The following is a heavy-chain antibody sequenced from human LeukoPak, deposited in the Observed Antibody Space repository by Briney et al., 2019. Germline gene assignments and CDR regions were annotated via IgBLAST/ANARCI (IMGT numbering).Heavy chain of an antibody. Sequence: ASVKVSCKASGYTFTGYYMHWVRQAPGQGLEWMGWINPNSGGTKYAQKFQGRVTMTRDTSISTAYMELSRLISDDTAVYYCARTPIHYDTSGSTWGAFDIWGQGTMVTVAS. CDR2: INPNSGGT. CDR1: GYTFTGYY. CDR3: ARTPIHYDTSGSTWGAFDI. D-gene: IGHD3-22*01. V-gene: IGHV1-2*02. J-gene: IGHJ3*02.